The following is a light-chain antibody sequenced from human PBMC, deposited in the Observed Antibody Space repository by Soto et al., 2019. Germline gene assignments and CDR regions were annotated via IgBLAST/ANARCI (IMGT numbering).Light chain of an antibody. Sequence: EVVMTQSPATLSVSPGERATLSCRASQSVISNLGWYQQKPGQAPRPLIYGASTRATGIPARFSGRGSGTDFTLTISSLQSEDFAVYFCQQYNTWPITFGPGTTVDLK. CDR2: GAS. CDR1: QSVISN. V-gene: IGKV3-15*01. CDR3: QQYNTWPIT. J-gene: IGKJ3*01.